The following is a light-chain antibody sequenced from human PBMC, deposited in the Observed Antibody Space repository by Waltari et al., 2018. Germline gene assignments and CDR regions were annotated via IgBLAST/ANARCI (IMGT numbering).Light chain of an antibody. V-gene: IGKV3-20*01. CDR1: QRISKY. CDR3: QHHFRLPAT. J-gene: IGKJ1*01. Sequence: SCRPSQRISKYLAWYQQKPGQAPRLLIYGASTRATGIPDRFSGSGSGTDFSLTISGLVPEDSAVYYCQHHFRLPATFGQGTKVEIK. CDR2: GAS.